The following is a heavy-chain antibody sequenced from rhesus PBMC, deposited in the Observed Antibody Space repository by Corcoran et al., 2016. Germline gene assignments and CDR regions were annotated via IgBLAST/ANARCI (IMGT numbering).Heavy chain of an antibody. V-gene: IGHV4-57*02. J-gene: IGHJ6*01. CDR1: GGSVSSSNW. Sequence: QLQLQESGPGLVKPSETLSLTCAVSGGSVSSSNWWSWIRQPPGKGLGGMGRISGRGGAPSYNPSLRSRVTVSTDTSKNQLSLKVSSVTAADTAVYYCARSNSGSYCYGLDSWGQGVVVTVSS. CDR2: ISGRGGAP. CDR3: ARSNSGSYCYGLDS. D-gene: IGHD3-16*01.